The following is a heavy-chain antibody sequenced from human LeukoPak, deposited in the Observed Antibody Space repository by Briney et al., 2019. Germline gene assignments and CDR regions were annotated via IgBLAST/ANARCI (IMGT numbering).Heavy chain of an antibody. CDR2: TTGSGAGT. V-gene: IGHV3-23*01. D-gene: IGHD4/OR15-4a*01. J-gene: IGHJ6*02. Sequence: PGGSLRLSCAASGFTFSSYAMGWVRQAPGKGLEWVSGTTGSGAGTYYADSVKGRFTISRDNSKNTLYLQMNSLRAEDTAVYYCAKYGDFYYYGMDVWGQGTTVTVAS. CDR3: AKYGDFYYYGMDV. CDR1: GFTFSSYA.